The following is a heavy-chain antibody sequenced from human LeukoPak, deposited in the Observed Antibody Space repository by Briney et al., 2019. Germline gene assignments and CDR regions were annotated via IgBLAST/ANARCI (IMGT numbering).Heavy chain of an antibody. CDR3: ARDPWELRALSAFDI. Sequence: ASVKVSCKASGYTFTGYYMHWVRQAPGQGLEWMGWINPNSGGTNYAQKFQGRVTMTRDTSISTAYMELSRLRSDDTAVYYCARDPWELRALSAFDIWGQGTMVTVSS. J-gene: IGHJ3*02. D-gene: IGHD1-26*01. V-gene: IGHV1-2*02. CDR2: INPNSGGT. CDR1: GYTFTGYY.